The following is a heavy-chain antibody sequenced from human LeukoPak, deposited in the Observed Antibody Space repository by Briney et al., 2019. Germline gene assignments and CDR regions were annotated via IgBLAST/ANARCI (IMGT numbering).Heavy chain of an antibody. CDR1: GFTVSSNF. Sequence: GGSLRLSCAASGFTVSSNFMSWVRQAPGRGLEWVSVIYTGGNTYYSDSVRGRFAMSRDTSKNTLYLQMNSLRAEDTAVYYCAREGRGGDRYYYYYMDVWGKGTTVTVSS. CDR3: AREGRGGDRYYYYYMDV. V-gene: IGHV3-53*01. J-gene: IGHJ6*03. CDR2: IYTGGNT. D-gene: IGHD2-21*02.